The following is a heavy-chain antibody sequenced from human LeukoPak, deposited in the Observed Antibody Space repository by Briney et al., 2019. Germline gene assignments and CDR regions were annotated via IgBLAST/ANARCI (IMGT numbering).Heavy chain of an antibody. V-gene: IGHV4-30-4*08. CDR3: ARVGGYSGYELATVDY. CDR2: IYYSGST. J-gene: IGHJ4*02. CDR1: GGSISSGDYY. Sequence: SQTLSLTCTVSGGSISSGDYYWSWIRQPPGKGLVWIGYIYYSGSTYYNPSLKSRVTISVDTSKNQFSLKLSSVTAADTAVYYCARVGGYSGYELATVDYWGQGTLVTVSS. D-gene: IGHD5-12*01.